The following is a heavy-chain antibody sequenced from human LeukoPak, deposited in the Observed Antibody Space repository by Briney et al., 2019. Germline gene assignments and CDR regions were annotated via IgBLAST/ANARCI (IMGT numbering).Heavy chain of an antibody. CDR1: GFAFSTYG. D-gene: IGHD3-10*01. V-gene: IGHV3-30*02. J-gene: IGHJ4*02. CDR3: AKTHQKQFMVRGPCDY. Sequence: PGGSLRLSCAASGFAFSTYGMHWVRQAPGKGLEWVAFIRLDGSNTKYADSVKGRFTISRDNSKNTLYLQMNSLRAEDTAVYYCAKTHQKQFMVRGPCDYWGQGTLVTVSS. CDR2: IRLDGSNT.